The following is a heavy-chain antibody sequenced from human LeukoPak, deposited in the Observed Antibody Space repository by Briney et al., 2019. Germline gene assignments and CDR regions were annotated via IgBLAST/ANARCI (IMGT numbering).Heavy chain of an antibody. D-gene: IGHD3-16*01. V-gene: IGHV1-18*01. CDR3: ARDNPYYYVY. J-gene: IGHJ4*02. Sequence: ASVKVSCKTSGYTFTNYGMSWLRQAPGQGLEWMGWISAYNGDTKYLQSLQGRATMTTDTSTSTVYMELRSLRSDDTAVYYCARDNPYYYVYWGQGTLVTVSS. CDR1: GYTFTNYG. CDR2: ISAYNGDT.